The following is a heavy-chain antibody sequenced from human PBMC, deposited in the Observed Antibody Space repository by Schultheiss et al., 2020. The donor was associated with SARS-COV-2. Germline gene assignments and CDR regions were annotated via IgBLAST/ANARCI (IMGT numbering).Heavy chain of an antibody. CDR2: INHSGST. J-gene: IGHJ4*02. CDR1: GASISRGGYY. CDR3: ARDCSGGSCHPY. V-gene: IGHV4-39*07. Sequence: SETLSLTCTVSGASISRGGYYWGWIRQSPGKGLEWIGEINHSGSTNYNPSLKSRVTISVDTSKNQFSLKLSSVTAADTAVYYCARDCSGGSCHPYWGQGTLVTVSS. D-gene: IGHD2-15*01.